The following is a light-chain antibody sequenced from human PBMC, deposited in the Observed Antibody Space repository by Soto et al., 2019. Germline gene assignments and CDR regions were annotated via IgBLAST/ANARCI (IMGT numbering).Light chain of an antibody. CDR2: DAS. V-gene: IGKV1-33*01. Sequence: DIQMTRSPSSLSASVGDRVTITRQASQDISNYLNWYQQKPGKAPKLLIYDASNLETGVPSRFSGSGSGTDFTFTISSLQPEDIATYYCQQYDNLPLTVGQGTRLEIK. J-gene: IGKJ5*01. CDR1: QDISNY. CDR3: QQYDNLPLT.